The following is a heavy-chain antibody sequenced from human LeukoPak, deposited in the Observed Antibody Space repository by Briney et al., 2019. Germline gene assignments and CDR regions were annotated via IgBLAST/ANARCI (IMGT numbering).Heavy chain of an antibody. CDR1: GCRFTSYW. J-gene: IGHJ6*02. CDR3: ARLLWFGELYPDYGMDV. D-gene: IGHD3-10*01. V-gene: IGHV5-51*01. CDR2: IYPGDSDT. Sequence: GEALQISFQGSGCRFTSYWIGWVRPMPGKGGEGMGIIYPGDSDTRYSPSFQGQVTISADKSISTAYLQWSSLKASDTAMYYCARLLWFGELYPDYGMDVWGQGTTVTVSS.